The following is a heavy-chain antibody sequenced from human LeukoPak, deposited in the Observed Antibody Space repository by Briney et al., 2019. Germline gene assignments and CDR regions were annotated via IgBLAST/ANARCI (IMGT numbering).Heavy chain of an antibody. CDR2: INHSGNT. Sequence: SETLSLTCAVYGGSFSGYYWSWIRQPPGKGLEWIGEINHSGNTNYNPSLKSRVTISVDTSKNQFSLKLSSVTAADTAVYYCARGRYSYGTDYWGQGTLVTVSS. CDR3: ARGRYSYGTDY. J-gene: IGHJ4*02. V-gene: IGHV4-34*01. CDR1: GGSFSGYY. D-gene: IGHD5-18*01.